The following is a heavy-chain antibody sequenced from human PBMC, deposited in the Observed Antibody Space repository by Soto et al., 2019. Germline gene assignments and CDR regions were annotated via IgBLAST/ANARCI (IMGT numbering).Heavy chain of an antibody. Sequence: SETLSLTCTVSGASINSGGYYWSWIRQPPGKGLEWIGSMYYSGSTYYNPSLKSRIAISIDRSENQFSLTLSSVNAADTALYFCARVARVVPPAMPPAHYSAMYVWGQGTAVTVSS. CDR2: MYYSGST. J-gene: IGHJ6*02. CDR3: ARVARVVPPAMPPAHYSAMYV. CDR1: GASINSGGYY. D-gene: IGHD2-2*01. V-gene: IGHV4-30-4*01.